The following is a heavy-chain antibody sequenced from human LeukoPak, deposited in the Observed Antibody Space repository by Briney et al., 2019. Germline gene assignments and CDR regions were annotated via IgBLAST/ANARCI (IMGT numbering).Heavy chain of an antibody. V-gene: IGHV4-59*08. CDR2: IYYSGST. CDR3: ARRRASGYYYGMDV. Sequence: SETLSLTCTVSGGSISSYYWSWIRQPPGKGLEWIGYIYYSGSTNYNPSLKSRVTISVDTSKNQFSLKLSSVTAADTAVYYCARRRASGYYYGMDVWGQGTTVTVSS. CDR1: GGSISSYY. J-gene: IGHJ6*02.